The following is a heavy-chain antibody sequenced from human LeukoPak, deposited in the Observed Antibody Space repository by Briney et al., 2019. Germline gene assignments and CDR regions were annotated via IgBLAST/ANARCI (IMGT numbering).Heavy chain of an antibody. D-gene: IGHD3-3*01. CDR1: GYSISSGYY. Sequence: PSETLSLTCVVSGYSISSGYYWGWIRQPPGKGLEWIGSIYYSGSTYYNPSLRSRVTISVDTSKNQFSLKLSSVTAADTAVYYCARAVGDFWSGYSAFDIWGQGTMVTVSS. J-gene: IGHJ3*02. CDR3: ARAVGDFWSGYSAFDI. V-gene: IGHV4-38-2*01. CDR2: IYYSGST.